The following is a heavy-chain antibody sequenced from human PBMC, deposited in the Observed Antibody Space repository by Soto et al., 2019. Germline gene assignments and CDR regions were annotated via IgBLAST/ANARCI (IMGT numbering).Heavy chain of an antibody. V-gene: IGHV3-21*01. Sequence: EVQLVESGGGLVKPGGSLRLSCASSGFTFSSYSMNWVRQAPGKGLAWVSSISSSSSYIYYADSVKGRFTISRDNAKNSLYLQMNSLRAEDTAVYYCARGGDVPFDYWGQGTLVTVSS. J-gene: IGHJ4*02. CDR2: ISSSSSYI. CDR1: GFTFSSYS. CDR3: ARGGDVPFDY. D-gene: IGHD3-10*01.